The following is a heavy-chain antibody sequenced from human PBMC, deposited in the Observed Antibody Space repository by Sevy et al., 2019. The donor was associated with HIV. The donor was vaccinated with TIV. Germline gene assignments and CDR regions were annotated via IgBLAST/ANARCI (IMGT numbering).Heavy chain of an antibody. Sequence: GGSLRLSCAASGFTFSSYAMRWVRQAPGKGLEWVAVISYDGSNKYYADSVKGRFTISRDNSKNTLYLQMNSLRAEDTAVYYCAREYNIAVAGYYYYGMDVWGQWTTVTVSS. J-gene: IGHJ6*02. CDR3: AREYNIAVAGYYYYGMDV. CDR2: ISYDGSNK. D-gene: IGHD6-19*01. CDR1: GFTFSSYA. V-gene: IGHV3-30-3*01.